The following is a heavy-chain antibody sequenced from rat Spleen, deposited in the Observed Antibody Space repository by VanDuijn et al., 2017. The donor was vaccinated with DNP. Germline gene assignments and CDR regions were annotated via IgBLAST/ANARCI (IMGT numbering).Heavy chain of an antibody. J-gene: IGHJ2*01. CDR3: TRATGFDY. CDR1: GFTFSNYD. Sequence: EVQLVESGGGLVQPGRSMKLSCATSGFTFSNYDMAWVRQAPKKGLEWVATISSDGSSTYYRDSVKGRFTISRDNAKDTLYLQGDSLRSEDTATYDCTRATGFDYWGQGVMVTVSS. CDR2: ISSDGSST. D-gene: IGHD4-2*01. V-gene: IGHV5-7*01.